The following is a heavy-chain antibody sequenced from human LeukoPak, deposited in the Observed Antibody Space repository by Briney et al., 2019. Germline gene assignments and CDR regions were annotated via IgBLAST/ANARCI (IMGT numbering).Heavy chain of an antibody. CDR3: ASGWDSAMVKRPPSYYYYYGMDV. CDR1: GGTFSSYA. Sequence: GASVKVSCKASGGTFSSYAISWVRQAPGQGLEWMGGIIPIFGTANYAKKFQGRVTITADKSTSPAYIELSSLRSEDKAVDYCASGWDSAMVKRPPSYYYYYGMDVWGKGTTVTVSS. J-gene: IGHJ6*04. D-gene: IGHD5-18*01. CDR2: IIPIFGTA. V-gene: IGHV1-69*06.